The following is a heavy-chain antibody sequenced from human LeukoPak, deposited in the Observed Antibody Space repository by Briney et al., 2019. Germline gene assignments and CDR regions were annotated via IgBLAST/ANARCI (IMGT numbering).Heavy chain of an antibody. D-gene: IGHD3-22*01. Sequence: ASVKVSCKVSGYTLTELSMHWVRQAPGKGLEWMGGFDPEDGETIYAQKFQGRVTMTEDTSTDTAYMELSSLRSEDTAVYYCATVAYYYDSSGYPSFRAFDIWGQGTMVTVSS. CDR2: FDPEDGET. CDR1: GYTLTELS. J-gene: IGHJ3*02. V-gene: IGHV1-24*01. CDR3: ATVAYYYDSSGYPSFRAFDI.